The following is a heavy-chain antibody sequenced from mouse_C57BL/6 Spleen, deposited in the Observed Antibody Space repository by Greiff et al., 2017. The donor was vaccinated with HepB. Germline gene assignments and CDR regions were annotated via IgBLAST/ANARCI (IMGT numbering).Heavy chain of an antibody. V-gene: IGHV1-26*01. D-gene: IGHD1-1*01. CDR1: GYTFTDYY. CDR3: ASPYGSSPLWYFDV. J-gene: IGHJ1*03. CDR2: INPNNGGT. Sequence: VQLQQSGPELVKPGASVKISCKASGYTFTDYYMNWVKQSHGKSLEWIGDINPNNGGTSYNQKFKGKATLTVDKSSSTAYMELRSLTSEDSAVYYCASPYGSSPLWYFDVWGTGTTVTVSS.